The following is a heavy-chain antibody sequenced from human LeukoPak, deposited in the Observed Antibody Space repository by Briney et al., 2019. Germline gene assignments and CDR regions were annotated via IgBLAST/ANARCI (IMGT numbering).Heavy chain of an antibody. Sequence: PGGSLRLSCAASRFTFSRSAMRWGRQAPGKGLEWVSGITYSGGSTYYADSVKGRFTISRDNSKNTLYLQMNSLRAEDTAAYYCAKGGSGNFPFDYWGQGTLVTVSS. CDR1: RFTFSRSA. J-gene: IGHJ4*02. V-gene: IGHV3-23*01. CDR3: AKGGSGNFPFDY. D-gene: IGHD1-26*01. CDR2: ITYSGGST.